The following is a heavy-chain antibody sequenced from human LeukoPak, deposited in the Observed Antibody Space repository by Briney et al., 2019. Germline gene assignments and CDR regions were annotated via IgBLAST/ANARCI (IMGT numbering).Heavy chain of an antibody. D-gene: IGHD4-17*01. CDR2: IYYTGST. CDR3: ARMDYGDYGAFDY. Sequence: SETLSLTCTVSGGSISSYYWSWIRQRPGKGLEWIGYIYYTGSTNYNPSLKSRVTMSADASKNQFSLKLSSVTAADTAVYFCARMDYGDYGAFDYWGQGTLVTVSS. J-gene: IGHJ4*02. V-gene: IGHV4-59*01. CDR1: GGSISSYY.